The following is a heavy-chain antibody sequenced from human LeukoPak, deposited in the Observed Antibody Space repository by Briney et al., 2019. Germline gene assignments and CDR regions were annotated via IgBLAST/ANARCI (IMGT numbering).Heavy chain of an antibody. Sequence: PSETLSLTCTVSGGSISRYSWSWIRQPPGKGLEWIAYIYYSGSTNYNPSLKSRVTISGDTSKNQFSLTLSSVTAADTAVYYCARGYCSGGSCYFDYWGQGTLVTVSS. V-gene: IGHV4-59*01. D-gene: IGHD2-15*01. CDR1: GGSISRYS. J-gene: IGHJ4*02. CDR2: IYYSGST. CDR3: ARGYCSGGSCYFDY.